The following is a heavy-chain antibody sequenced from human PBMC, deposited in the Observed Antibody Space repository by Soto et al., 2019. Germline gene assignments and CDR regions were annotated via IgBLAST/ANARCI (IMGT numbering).Heavy chain of an antibody. CDR3: AKALFSASTRWFDP. CDR2: ISATGGTT. V-gene: IGHV3-23*01. Sequence: GSLRLSCVASGFTFNSYAMSWVRQAPGKGLQWVSAISATGGTTNYADSVKGRFTISRDNSKNMLYLQMNSLRAEDTAVYYCAKALFSASTRWFDPWGQGTLVTVSS. CDR1: GFTFNSYA. D-gene: IGHD2-15*01. J-gene: IGHJ5*02.